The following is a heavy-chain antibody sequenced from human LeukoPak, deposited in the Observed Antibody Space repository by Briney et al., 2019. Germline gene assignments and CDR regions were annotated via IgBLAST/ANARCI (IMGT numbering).Heavy chain of an antibody. CDR2: IIPILGIA. CDR3: ASILAAAGTTPSDY. J-gene: IGHJ4*02. V-gene: IGHV1-69*04. CDR1: GGTFSSYA. D-gene: IGHD6-13*01. Sequence: GASVKVSCKASGGTFSSYAISWVRQAPGQGLEWMGRIIPILGIANYAQKFQGRVTITADKSTSTAYMELSSLRFEDTAVYYCASILAAAGTTPSDYWGQGTLVTVSS.